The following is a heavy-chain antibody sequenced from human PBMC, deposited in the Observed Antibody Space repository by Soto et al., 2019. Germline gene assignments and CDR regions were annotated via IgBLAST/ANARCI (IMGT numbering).Heavy chain of an antibody. CDR1: GGSISSSSYY. V-gene: IGHV4-39*01. J-gene: IGHJ6*02. D-gene: IGHD3-9*01. Sequence: QLQLQESGPGLVKPSETLSLTCTVSGGSISSSSYYWGWIRQPPGKGLEWIGSIYYSGSTYYNPSLKSRVTISVDTSKNQFSLKLSSVTAADTAVYYCASLGYDIFEVYGMDVWGQGTTVTVSS. CDR3: ASLGYDIFEVYGMDV. CDR2: IYYSGST.